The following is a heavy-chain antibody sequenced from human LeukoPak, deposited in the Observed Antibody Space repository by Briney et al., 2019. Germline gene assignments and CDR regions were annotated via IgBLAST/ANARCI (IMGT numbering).Heavy chain of an antibody. CDR2: INHSGST. D-gene: IGHD3-3*01. CDR3: ARAAREDDFWSGYRLGY. Sequence: SETLSLTCTVSGGSISSGDYYWSWIRQPPGKGLEWIGEINHSGSTNYNPSLKSRVTISVDTSKNQFSLKLSSVTAADTAVYYCARAAREDDFWSGYRLGYWGQGTLVTVSS. CDR1: GGSISSGDYY. J-gene: IGHJ4*02. V-gene: IGHV4-39*07.